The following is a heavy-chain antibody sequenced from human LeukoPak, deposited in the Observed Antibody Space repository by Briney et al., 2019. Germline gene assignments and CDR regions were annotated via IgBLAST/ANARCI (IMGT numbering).Heavy chain of an antibody. Sequence: PSGTLSLTCAVSGGSITSDYWSWIRQPPGRGLEWIGYIENSGRTEYNPSLMSRITISVDTSKIQFSLMLSPVTAADTAVYYCARGRYGGYFDCWGQGTLVTVSS. J-gene: IGHJ4*02. V-gene: IGHV4-59*01. CDR1: GGSITSDY. CDR2: IENSGRT. D-gene: IGHD4-23*01. CDR3: ARGRYGGYFDC.